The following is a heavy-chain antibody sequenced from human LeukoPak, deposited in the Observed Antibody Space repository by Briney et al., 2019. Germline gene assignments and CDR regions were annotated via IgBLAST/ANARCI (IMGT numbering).Heavy chain of an antibody. D-gene: IGHD6-19*01. CDR2: ISGSGGST. V-gene: IGHV3-23*01. Sequence: PGGSLRLSCAASGFTFSSYAMSWVRQAPGKGLEWVSAISGSGGSTYYADSVKGRFTISRDNSKNTLYLQMNSLRAEDTAVYYCSKDSGYSSGVSLLFDYWGQGTLVTVSS. J-gene: IGHJ4*02. CDR3: SKDSGYSSGVSLLFDY. CDR1: GFTFSSYA.